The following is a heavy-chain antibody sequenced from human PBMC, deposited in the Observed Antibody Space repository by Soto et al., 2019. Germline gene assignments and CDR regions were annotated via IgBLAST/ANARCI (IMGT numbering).Heavy chain of an antibody. V-gene: IGHV3-30*03. CDR3: ATGGRQWLVTSDFNY. D-gene: IGHD6-19*01. CDR1: GFTFSDYA. J-gene: IGHJ4*02. CDR2: VSHDGRNT. Sequence: VQLVESGGGVVQPGRSLRLSCAASGFTFSDYAMHWVRQAPGKGLEWVAVVSHDGRNTHYADSVKGRFTISRDSSKHTVSLEMTSLRAEDTAVYYCATGGRQWLVTSDFNYWGQGALVTVSS.